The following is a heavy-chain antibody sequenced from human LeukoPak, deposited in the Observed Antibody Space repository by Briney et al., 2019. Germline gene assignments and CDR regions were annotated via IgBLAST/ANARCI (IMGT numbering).Heavy chain of an antibody. V-gene: IGHV3-64*01. CDR2: MSSNWGST. D-gene: IGHD2-2*01. Sequence: GGSLRLSCAASGFTFSSYAMHWVRQAPGKGLEYVSAMSSNWGSTYYANSVKGRFTISRDNSKNTLYLQMGSLRAEDMAVYYCARDFGVVVPAATADYYYYYMDVWGKGTTVTVSS. J-gene: IGHJ6*03. CDR1: GFTFSSYA. CDR3: ARDFGVVVPAATADYYYYYMDV.